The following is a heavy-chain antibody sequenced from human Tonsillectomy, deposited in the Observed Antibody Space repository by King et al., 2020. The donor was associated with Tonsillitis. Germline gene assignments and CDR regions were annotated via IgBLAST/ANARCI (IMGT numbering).Heavy chain of an antibody. J-gene: IGHJ6*02. CDR2: IYPGDSDT. Sequence: QLVQSGAEVKKPGESLKISCKGSGYSFSSYWIGWVRQMPGKGLEWMGIIYPGDSDTRYGPSFQGQVTISADKSTSTAYLQWSSLKASDTAIYYCARRRDRDYHYHYYGMDVWRPGTTVTVSS. CDR1: GYSFSSYW. D-gene: IGHD4/OR15-4a*01. CDR3: ARRRDRDYHYHYYGMDV. V-gene: IGHV5-51*01.